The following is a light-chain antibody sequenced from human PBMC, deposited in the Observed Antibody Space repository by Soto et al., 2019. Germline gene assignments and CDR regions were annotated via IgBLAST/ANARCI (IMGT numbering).Light chain of an antibody. J-gene: IGKJ2*01. Sequence: DIQMTQSPSTLSASVGDRVTITCRASQTISSWLAWYQQKPGEAPKLLIYDASSLQSGVPSRFSGSGSGTEFTLTISSLQPDDFATYYCQQYNSLAFGQGTKLEIK. V-gene: IGKV1-5*01. CDR3: QQYNSLA. CDR1: QTISSW. CDR2: DAS.